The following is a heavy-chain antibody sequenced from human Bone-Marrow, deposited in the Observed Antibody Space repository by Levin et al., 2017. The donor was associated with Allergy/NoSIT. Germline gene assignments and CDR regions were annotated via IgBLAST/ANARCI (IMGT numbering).Heavy chain of an antibody. CDR3: ARDTYDILTGFEWYFDL. CDR1: GFTFSSYW. CDR2: IKQDGSEK. D-gene: IGHD3-9*01. Sequence: HPGGSLRLSCAASGFTFSSYWMSWVRQAPGKGLEWVANIKQDGSEKYYVDSVKGRFTISRDNAKNSLYLQMNSLRAEDTAVYYCARDTYDILTGFEWYFDLWGRGTLVTVSS. J-gene: IGHJ2*01. V-gene: IGHV3-7*04.